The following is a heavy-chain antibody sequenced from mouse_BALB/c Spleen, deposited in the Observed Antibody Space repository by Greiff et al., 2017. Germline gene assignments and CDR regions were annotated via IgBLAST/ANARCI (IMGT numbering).Heavy chain of an antibody. V-gene: IGHV5-6-5*01. CDR2: ISSGGST. CDR1: GFTFSSYA. Sequence: EVQVVESGGGFVKPGGSLKLSCAASGFTFSSYAMSWVRQTPEKRLEWVASISSGGSTYYPDSVKGRFTISRDNARNILYLQMSSLRSEDTAMYYCASGYGGSEWYFDVWGAGTTVTVSS. J-gene: IGHJ1*01. CDR3: ASGYGGSEWYFDV. D-gene: IGHD1-1*01.